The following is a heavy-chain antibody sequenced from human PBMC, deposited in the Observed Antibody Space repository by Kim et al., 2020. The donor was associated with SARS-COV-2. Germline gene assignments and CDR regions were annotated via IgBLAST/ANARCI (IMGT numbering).Heavy chain of an antibody. CDR2: VSGSSDST. D-gene: IGHD1-26*01. J-gene: IGHJ4*02. CDR3: AKDRGNWELLIGGFDS. Sequence: GGSLRLSCAASGFRFTNYAMHWVRQAPGKGLEWVSGVSGSSDSTSYADSVKGRVTISRDNSKNTLYLQMTSLRAEDTALYYCAKDRGNWELLIGGFDSWGQGTPVTVSS. CDR1: GFRFTNYA. V-gene: IGHV3-23*01.